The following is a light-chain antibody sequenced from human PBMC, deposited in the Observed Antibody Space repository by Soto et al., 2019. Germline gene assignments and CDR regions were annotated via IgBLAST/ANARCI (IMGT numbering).Light chain of an antibody. J-gene: IGKJ4*01. CDR2: AAS. CDR1: QSVTSSY. Sequence: EIVLTQSPGTLSSSPGERATLSCRASQSVTSSYVAWYQQKPGQAPRLLIYAASSRATGIPDRFSGSGSGTDFTLTTSRLEPEDFAVYYYQQYNNSPLTFGGGTQVEI. V-gene: IGKV3-20*01. CDR3: QQYNNSPLT.